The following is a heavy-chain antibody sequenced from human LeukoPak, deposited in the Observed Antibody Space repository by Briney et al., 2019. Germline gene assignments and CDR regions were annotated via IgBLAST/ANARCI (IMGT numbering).Heavy chain of an antibody. V-gene: IGHV4-59*11. CDR2: IYYSGST. Sequence: SETLSLTCAVYGASLNGHYWSWIRQPPGKGLEWIGYIYYSGSTIYNPSLKSRVSISVDASKNQFSLKLRSVTAADTAVYYCARADNYYYYYGMDVWGQGTTVTVSS. CDR3: ARADNYYYYYGMDV. CDR1: GASLNGHY. J-gene: IGHJ6*02.